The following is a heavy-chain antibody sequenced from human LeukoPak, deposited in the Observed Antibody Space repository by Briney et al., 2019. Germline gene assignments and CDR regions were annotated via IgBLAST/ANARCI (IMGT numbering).Heavy chain of an antibody. V-gene: IGHV3-64*01. J-gene: IGHJ4*02. CDR1: GFTFSNYA. D-gene: IGHD6-19*01. Sequence: PGGSLRLSCAASGFTFSNYAMHWVREAPGKGLEYVSALSSNGGSTYYAISVKGRFTISRDNSKNKLYLQMDSLRTEDMAVYYCARSSGWFDYWGQGTLVTVSS. CDR2: LSSNGGST. CDR3: ARSSGWFDY.